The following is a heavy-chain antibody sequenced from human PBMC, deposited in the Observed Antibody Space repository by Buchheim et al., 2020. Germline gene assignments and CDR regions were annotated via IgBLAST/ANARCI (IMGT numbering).Heavy chain of an antibody. D-gene: IGHD2-2*01. CDR2: IKSKREGGTI. Sequence: EEQLVESGGGSVQPGGSLRLSCAVSGFTFSNVWMTWVRQAPGQGLEWVGRIKSKREGGTIDYAAPVKGRFTISRDDSKNTVYLQMNSLKTEDTAVYYCAKDAYCSSTSCPGTYDYWGQGTL. CDR3: AKDAYCSSTSCPGTYDY. V-gene: IGHV3-15*01. CDR1: GFTFSNVW. J-gene: IGHJ4*02.